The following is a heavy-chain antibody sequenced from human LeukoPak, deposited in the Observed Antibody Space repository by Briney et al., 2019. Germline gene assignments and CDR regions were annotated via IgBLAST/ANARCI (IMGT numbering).Heavy chain of an antibody. CDR3: ASTGYCSDTSCYPFDY. V-gene: IGHV4-31*03. D-gene: IGHD2-2*01. CDR2: TYYSGST. Sequence: PSQTLSLTCTVTGDSISSGANYWGWIRQHPGKGLEWIGHTYYSGSTYYNPSVKSRVTISADTSKNQFSLKLSSVTAADTALYFCASTGYCSDTSCYPFDYWGQGILVTVSS. J-gene: IGHJ4*02. CDR1: GDSISSGANY.